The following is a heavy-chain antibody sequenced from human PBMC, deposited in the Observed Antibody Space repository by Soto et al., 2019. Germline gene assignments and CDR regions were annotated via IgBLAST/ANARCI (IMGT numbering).Heavy chain of an antibody. Sequence: QVQLVQSGAEEKKPGASVKVSCKASGYTFTNYALHWVRQAPGQRLEWMGWINDGNGNTKYSQKFQGRVTITRDTSASTAYMELSSLSSEDTAVYYCARGFPLWLDPWGQGTLVTVSS. D-gene: IGHD3-16*02. CDR1: GYTFTNYA. CDR2: INDGNGNT. J-gene: IGHJ5*02. V-gene: IGHV1-3*05. CDR3: ARGFPLWLDP.